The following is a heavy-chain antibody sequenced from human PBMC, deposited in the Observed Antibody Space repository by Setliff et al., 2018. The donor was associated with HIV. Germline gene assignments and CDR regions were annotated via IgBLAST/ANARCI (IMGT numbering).Heavy chain of an antibody. CDR2: IYNRGRT. D-gene: IGHD6-6*01. Sequence: PSETLSLTCTVSGGSISNHYWSWIRQPPGKGPEWIGTIYNRGRTSYSPSLKSRVTIPVDTSKNQFSLILTSVTAADTAVYYCARVGDSRSSYGMDVWGQGTTVTVS. CDR3: ARVGDSRSSYGMDV. V-gene: IGHV4-59*11. CDR1: GGSISNHY. J-gene: IGHJ6*02.